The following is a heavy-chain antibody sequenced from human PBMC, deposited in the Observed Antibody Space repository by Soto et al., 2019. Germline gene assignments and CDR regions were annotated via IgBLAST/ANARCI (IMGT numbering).Heavy chain of an antibody. V-gene: IGHV4-38-2*02. CDR1: GYSISSGYY. Sequence: SETLSLTCTVSGYSISSGYYWGWIRQPPGKGLVWIGSIYHSGSTYYNPSLKSRVTISVDTSKNQFSLKLTSVTAADTAVYYCARALYCYDSSGYRVYYFDYWGQGTLVTVSS. CDR3: ARALYCYDSSGYRVYYFDY. J-gene: IGHJ4*02. D-gene: IGHD3-22*01. CDR2: IYHSGST.